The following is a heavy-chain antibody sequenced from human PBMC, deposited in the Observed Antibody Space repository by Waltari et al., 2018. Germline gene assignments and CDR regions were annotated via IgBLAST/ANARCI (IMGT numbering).Heavy chain of an antibody. Sequence: EVLLVESGGAVVRPGGALRLSCAAPGCTFDDYGMVWVRQAPGKGLEWVSGISWNGASTDYADSVKGRFTISRDKAKNSLYLQMNSLIAEDTALYHCARDKWGPDYWGQGTLVTVSS. CDR3: ARDKWGPDY. V-gene: IGHV3-20*01. J-gene: IGHJ4*02. CDR2: ISWNGAST. D-gene: IGHD7-27*01. CDR1: GCTFDDYG.